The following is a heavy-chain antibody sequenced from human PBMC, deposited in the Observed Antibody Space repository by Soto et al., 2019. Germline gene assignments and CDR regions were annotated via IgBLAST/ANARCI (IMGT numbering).Heavy chain of an antibody. CDR2: ISGSGGST. CDR3: AKSLRLNKLGYNWFDP. J-gene: IGHJ5*02. CDR1: GFTFSSYA. D-gene: IGHD7-27*01. Sequence: GGSLRLSCAASGFTFSSYAMSWVRQAPGKGLEWVSAISGSGGSTYYADSVKGRFTISRDNSKNTLYLQMNSLRAEDTAVYYCAKSLRLNKLGYNWFDPWGQGTLVTVSS. V-gene: IGHV3-23*01.